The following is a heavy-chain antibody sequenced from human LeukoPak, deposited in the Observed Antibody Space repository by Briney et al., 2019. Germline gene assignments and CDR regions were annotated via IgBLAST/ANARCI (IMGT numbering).Heavy chain of an antibody. D-gene: IGHD1-26*01. V-gene: IGHV3-48*02. CDR3: AREWDN. Sequence: GGSLRLSCAVSGVTVSSSYMNWVRQAPGKGLEWVSYISGSSSSIYYADSVKGRFTISRDNAKNSLYLQMNSLRDEDTAVYYCAREWDNWGQGTLVTVSS. CDR2: ISGSSSSI. CDR1: GVTVSSSY. J-gene: IGHJ4*02.